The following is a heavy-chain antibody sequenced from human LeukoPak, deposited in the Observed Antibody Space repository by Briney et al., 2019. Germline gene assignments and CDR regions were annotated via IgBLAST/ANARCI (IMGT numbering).Heavy chain of an antibody. CDR2: ISYDGSNK. D-gene: IGHD2-15*01. CDR3: ARDALDCSGGSCYFSWFDP. Sequence: GGSLRLPCAASGFTFSSYAMHWVRQAPGKGLEWVAVISYDGSNKYYADSVKGRFTISRDNSKNTLYLQMNSLRAEDTAVYYCARDALDCSGGSCYFSWFDPWGQGTLVTVSS. CDR1: GFTFSSYA. V-gene: IGHV3-30-3*01. J-gene: IGHJ5*02.